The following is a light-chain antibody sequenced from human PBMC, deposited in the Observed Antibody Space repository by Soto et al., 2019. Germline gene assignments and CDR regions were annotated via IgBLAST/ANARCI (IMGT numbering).Light chain of an antibody. CDR2: EAS. CDR1: QSIKSW. CDR3: KQYNSYSPT. J-gene: IGKJ1*01. V-gene: IGKV1-5*03. Sequence: DIQMTQSPSTLSASVGDRVTITCRASQSIKSWLAWYQQKPGKAPKLLIYEASSLEGGVQSRFGGSGSGTEFTLTIRSLQPDDFATYYCKQYNSYSPTFGQGTKVDIK.